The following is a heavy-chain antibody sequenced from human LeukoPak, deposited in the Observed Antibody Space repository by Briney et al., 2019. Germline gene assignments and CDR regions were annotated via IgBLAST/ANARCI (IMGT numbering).Heavy chain of an antibody. D-gene: IGHD6-19*01. CDR1: GYTFTGYY. CDR3: ARDTYSSGWYGDY. V-gene: IGHV1-2*02. Sequence: GASVKVSCTASGYTFTGYYMHWVRQAPGQGLEWMGWINPNSGGTNYAQKFQGRVTMTRDTSISTAYMELSRLRSDDTAVYYCARDTYSSGWYGDYWGQGTLVTVSS. J-gene: IGHJ4*02. CDR2: INPNSGGT.